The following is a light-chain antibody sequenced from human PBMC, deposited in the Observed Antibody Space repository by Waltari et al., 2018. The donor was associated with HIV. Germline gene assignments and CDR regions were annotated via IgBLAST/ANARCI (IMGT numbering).Light chain of an antibody. V-gene: IGLV1-40*01. CDR2: RTD. CDR3: QSYDSSLFWV. J-gene: IGLJ2*01. Sequence: QSVLTQPPSLSGAPGQRVTISCIGTISNIGEDYDVHWYRQVSGAAPKLLIYRTDDRPSGVPDRFLGSRYGASASLVINGLQTDDEADYYGQSYDSSLFWVFGGGTKLTVL. CDR1: ISNIGEDYD.